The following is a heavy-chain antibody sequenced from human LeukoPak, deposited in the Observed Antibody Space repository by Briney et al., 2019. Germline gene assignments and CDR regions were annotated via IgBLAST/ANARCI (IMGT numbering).Heavy chain of an antibody. V-gene: IGHV3-30*01. CDR3: ARDRDCSSIRCYNAFDI. Sequence: PPGGSLRLSCAASGFTLSTYEMHWVRQAPGKGLERVAVISNDGRNKDYADSVKGRFTISRDNSKNTLYVQMNSLRAEHTAVYYCARDRDCSSIRCYNAFDIWGQGTMVTVSS. D-gene: IGHD2-2*01. CDR1: GFTLSTYE. CDR2: ISNDGRNK. J-gene: IGHJ3*02.